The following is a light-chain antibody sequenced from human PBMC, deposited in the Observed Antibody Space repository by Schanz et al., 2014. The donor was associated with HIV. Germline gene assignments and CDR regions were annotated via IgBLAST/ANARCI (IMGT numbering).Light chain of an antibody. CDR1: SSDIGPYNC. Sequence: QSALTQPASVSGSPGQSISISCTGTSSDIGPYNCVSWYQQRPGKAPKLVISGVDYRPSGVSSRFSGSKSGSAASLTISGLQADDEADYYCGTWDSSLSGVVFGGGTQLTVL. J-gene: IGLJ2*01. CDR2: GVD. V-gene: IGLV2-14*03. CDR3: GTWDSSLSGVV.